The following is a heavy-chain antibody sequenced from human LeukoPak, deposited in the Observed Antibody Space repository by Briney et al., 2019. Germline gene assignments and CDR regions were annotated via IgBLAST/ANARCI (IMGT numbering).Heavy chain of an antibody. CDR1: GFTFSSYG. CDR2: ISYDGSNK. Sequence: GGSLRLSCAASGFTFSSYGMHWVRQAPGKGLEWVAVISYDGSNKYYADSVKGRFTLSRDNGKNSVYLQMNSLRAEDTAVYYCARGGMGANSQEYFYYGMDVWGQGTTVTVSS. J-gene: IGHJ6*02. CDR3: ARGGMGANSQEYFYYGMDV. D-gene: IGHD2-8*01. V-gene: IGHV3-30*03.